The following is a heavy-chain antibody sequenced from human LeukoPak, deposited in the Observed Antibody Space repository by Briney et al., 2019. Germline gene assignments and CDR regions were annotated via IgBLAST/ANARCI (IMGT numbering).Heavy chain of an antibody. D-gene: IGHD2-2*01. J-gene: IGHJ4*02. V-gene: IGHV4-59*01. CDR3: ARVRRYCSSTSCYRRIDY. Sequence: PSETLSLTCTVSGGSISRYYWSWIRQPPGKGLEWIGYIYYSGSTNYNPSLKSRVTISVDTSKNQFSLKLSSVTAADTAVYYCARVRRYCSSTSCYRRIDYWGQGTLVTVSS. CDR1: GGSISRYY. CDR2: IYYSGST.